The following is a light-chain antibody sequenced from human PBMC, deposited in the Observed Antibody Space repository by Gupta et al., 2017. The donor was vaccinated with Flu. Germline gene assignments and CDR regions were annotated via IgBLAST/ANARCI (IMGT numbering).Light chain of an antibody. CDR3: QQSDNIPRT. V-gene: IGKV1-39*01. CDR1: QSVDIY. Sequence: DIQMTQSPSSLSASVGDRVTITCRASQSVDIYLNWYQQKPGNAPNILIYKTSTLHSGVPSRFSDSGSGTDFTLTISRLQPEDIATYYCQQSDNIPRTFGQGTKVEI. CDR2: KTS. J-gene: IGKJ1*01.